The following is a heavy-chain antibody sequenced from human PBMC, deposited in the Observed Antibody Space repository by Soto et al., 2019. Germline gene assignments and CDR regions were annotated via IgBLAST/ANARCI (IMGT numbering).Heavy chain of an antibody. CDR1: GFTFSSYG. Sequence: GGSLRLSCAASGFTFSSYGMHWVRQAPGKGLEWVAVISYDGSNKYYADSVKGRFTISRDNSKNTLYLQMNSLRAEDTAVYYCAKDHRYCSGGSCYIPIYGMDVWGQGTTVTVSS. CDR2: ISYDGSNK. CDR3: AKDHRYCSGGSCYIPIYGMDV. J-gene: IGHJ6*02. V-gene: IGHV3-30*18. D-gene: IGHD2-15*01.